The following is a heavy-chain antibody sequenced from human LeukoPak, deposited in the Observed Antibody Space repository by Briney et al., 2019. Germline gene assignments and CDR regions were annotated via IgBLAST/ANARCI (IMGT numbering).Heavy chain of an antibody. J-gene: IGHJ4*02. CDR2: INGGGSPI. Sequence: GGSLRLSCAASGFTFSRDSMNWVRQAPGKGLVWVSYINGGGSPIFYADSVRGRFTISRDNAKNSLHLQMNSLRAEDTAVYYCAREGIAATADYWGQGTLVTVSS. V-gene: IGHV3-48*01. CDR3: AREGIAATADY. CDR1: GFTFSRDS. D-gene: IGHD6-13*01.